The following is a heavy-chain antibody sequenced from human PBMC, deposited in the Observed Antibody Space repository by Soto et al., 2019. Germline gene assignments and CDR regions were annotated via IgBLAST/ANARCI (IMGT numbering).Heavy chain of an antibody. J-gene: IGHJ4*02. D-gene: IGHD2-15*01. V-gene: IGHV3-30*18. CDR2: ISYEGSHT. CDR3: AKDVPCGGGSCSRSEGFDY. CDR1: GFIFSSYG. Sequence: QVQLVESGGGVVQPGRSLRLSCAASGFIFSSYGMHWVRQAPGKGLEWVAVISYEGSHTYYADSVKGRFTITRDNSKNTLSLQMNSLRPEVTAVYYCAKDVPCGGGSCSRSEGFDYWGQGTLLTVSS.